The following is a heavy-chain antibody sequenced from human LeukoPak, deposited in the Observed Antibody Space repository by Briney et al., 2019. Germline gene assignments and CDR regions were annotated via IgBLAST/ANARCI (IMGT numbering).Heavy chain of an antibody. D-gene: IGHD2-15*01. V-gene: IGHV3-23*01. CDR3: AKSFMGHCSGGSCYSSDY. J-gene: IGHJ4*02. CDR1: GFTFSSYA. CDR2: ISGSGGST. Sequence: GGSLRLSCAASGFTFSSYAMSWVHQAPGKGLEWVSAISGSGGSTYYADSVKGRFTISRDNSKNTLYLQMNSLRAEDTAVYYCAKSFMGHCSGGSCYSSDYWGQGTLVTVSS.